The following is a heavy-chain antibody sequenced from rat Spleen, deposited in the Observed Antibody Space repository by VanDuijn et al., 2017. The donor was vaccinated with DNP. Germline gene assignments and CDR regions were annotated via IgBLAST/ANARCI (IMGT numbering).Heavy chain of an antibody. V-gene: IGHV5S11*01. CDR2: ISTGGGNT. D-gene: IGHD1-11*01. J-gene: IGHJ2*01. Sequence: EVQLVKSGGGLVQPGRSLKLSCAASGFTFSDYNMAWVRQAPTKGLEWVAAISTGGGNTYYRDSVKGRFTISRDNAKSTLYLQMDSLRSEETATYYCAKAGGYSPWYFDYWGQGVMVTVSS. CDR3: AKAGGYSPWYFDY. CDR1: GFTFSDYN.